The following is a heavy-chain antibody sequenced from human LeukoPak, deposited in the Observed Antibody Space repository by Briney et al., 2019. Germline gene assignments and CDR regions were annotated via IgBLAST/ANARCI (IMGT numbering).Heavy chain of an antibody. CDR2: IYYSGST. J-gene: IGHJ6*02. CDR1: KGSISSGGYY. CDR3: ARAGVVPDYGMDV. V-gene: IGHV4-31*03. D-gene: IGHD2-2*01. Sequence: SQTLSLTCSVSKGSISSGGYYWSWIRQHPGKGLEWIGYIYYSGSTNYNPSLKSRVTISVDTSKNQFSLKLSSVTAADTAVYYCARAGVVPDYGMDVWGQGTTVTVSS.